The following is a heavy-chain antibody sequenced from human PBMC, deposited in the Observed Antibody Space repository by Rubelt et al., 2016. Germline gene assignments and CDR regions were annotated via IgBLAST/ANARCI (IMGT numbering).Heavy chain of an antibody. J-gene: IGHJ3*02. V-gene: IGHV3-48*04. Sequence: EVQLLESGGGLVQPGGSLRLSCAASGFTFSSYAMSCVRQAPGKGLEWAASITSSSRTTYYADSVKGRFTISRDNAKNSLYLQMNSLRAEDTAVYYCARALITDDGFDIWGQGTMVTVSS. CDR1: GFTFSSYA. CDR3: ARALITDDGFDI. CDR2: ITSSSRTT.